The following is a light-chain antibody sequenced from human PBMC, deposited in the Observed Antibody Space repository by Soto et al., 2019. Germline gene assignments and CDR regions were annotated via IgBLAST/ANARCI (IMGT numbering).Light chain of an antibody. V-gene: IGKV1-5*02. Sequence: DIQMTQSPSTLSASVGDRVTIICRASQSISSWLAWYQQKPGKAPKLLIYDASSLESGVPSRFSGSGSGTDFTLTISTLQPSDFATYYCQQYNSYSFGQGTKVDI. CDR1: QSISSW. J-gene: IGKJ1*01. CDR2: DAS. CDR3: QQYNSYS.